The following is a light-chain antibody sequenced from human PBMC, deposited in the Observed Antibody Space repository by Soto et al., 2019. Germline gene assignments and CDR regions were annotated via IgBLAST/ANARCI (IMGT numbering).Light chain of an antibody. Sequence: IQMTQSPSSLSASVGDRLSITCRASQVITNDLGWYQQKPGKAPKLLIYDASSLESGVPSRFSGSGSGTEFTLTISSLQPDDFATHYCQQYNSYGTFGQGNQGGYQ. V-gene: IGKV1-17*01. CDR3: QQYNSYGT. J-gene: IGKJ1*01. CDR2: DAS. CDR1: QVITND.